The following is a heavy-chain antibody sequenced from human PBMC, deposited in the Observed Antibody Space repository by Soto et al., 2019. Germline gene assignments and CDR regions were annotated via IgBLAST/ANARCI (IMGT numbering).Heavy chain of an antibody. V-gene: IGHV4-30-4*01. D-gene: IGHD2-15*01. J-gene: IGHJ6*02. Sequence: QVQLQESGPGLVKPSQTLSLTCTVSGGSISSGDYYWSWIRQPPGKGLEWIGYIYYSGSTYYNPSLKSRVTLSVDTSKNQFSLKLSSVTAEDTAVYYCARDCKRGGSCYYSYGMDVWGQGTTVTVSS. CDR1: GGSISSGDYY. CDR3: ARDCKRGGSCYYSYGMDV. CDR2: IYYSGST.